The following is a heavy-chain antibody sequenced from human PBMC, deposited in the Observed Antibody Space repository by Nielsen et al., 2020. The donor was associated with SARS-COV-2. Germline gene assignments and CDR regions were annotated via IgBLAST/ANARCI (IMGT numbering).Heavy chain of an antibody. Sequence: ASVKVSCKASGYTFTSYDINWVQQAPGQGLEWMGWISAYNGNTNYAQKLQGRVTMTTDTSTSTAYMELRSLRSDDTAVYYCARDPYMVRGVSGFDYWGQGTLVTVSS. CDR3: ARDPYMVRGVSGFDY. CDR2: ISAYNGNT. CDR1: GYTFTSYD. V-gene: IGHV1-18*01. J-gene: IGHJ4*02. D-gene: IGHD3-10*01.